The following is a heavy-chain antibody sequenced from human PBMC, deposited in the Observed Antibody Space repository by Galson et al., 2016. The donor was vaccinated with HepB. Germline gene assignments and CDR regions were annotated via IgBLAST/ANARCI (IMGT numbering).Heavy chain of an antibody. V-gene: IGHV3-53*01. CDR3: ARASISHFDF. Sequence: SLRLSCAASDFTVNSHYLTWVRQAPGKGLEWVSIIFSGGSTFYADSVKGRFTISRDDSKNTLYLQMDSLRDEDTAVYFWARASISHFDFWGQGILVTVSS. CDR2: IFSGGST. CDR1: DFTVNSHY. J-gene: IGHJ4*02.